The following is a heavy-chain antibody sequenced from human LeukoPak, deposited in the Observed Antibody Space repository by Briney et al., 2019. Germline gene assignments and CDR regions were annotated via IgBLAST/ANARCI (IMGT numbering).Heavy chain of an antibody. CDR3: ARDYSSSIY. CDR1: GHTFTGYY. D-gene: IGHD6-6*01. CDR2: INPNSGDT. Sequence: ASVKVSCKASGHTFTGYYMCWMRQAPGQGLEWMGWINPNSGDTNYAQKFQGRVTMTSDTSISTAYMELTRLRSDDTAMYYCARDYSSSIYWGQGTLVTVSS. J-gene: IGHJ4*02. V-gene: IGHV1-2*02.